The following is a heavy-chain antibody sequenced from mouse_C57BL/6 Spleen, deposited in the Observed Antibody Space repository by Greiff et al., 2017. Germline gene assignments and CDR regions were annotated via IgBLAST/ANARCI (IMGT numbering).Heavy chain of an antibody. D-gene: IGHD3-1*01. CDR1: GYAFTNYL. V-gene: IGHV1-54*01. CDR2: INPGSGGT. CDR3: ARYSYYYAMDY. Sequence: QESGAELVRPGTSVKVSCKASGYAFTNYLIEWVKQRPGQGLEWIGVINPGSGGTNYNEKFKGKATLTADKSSSTAYMQLSSLTSEDSAVYFCARYSYYYAMDYWGQGTSVTVSS. J-gene: IGHJ4*01.